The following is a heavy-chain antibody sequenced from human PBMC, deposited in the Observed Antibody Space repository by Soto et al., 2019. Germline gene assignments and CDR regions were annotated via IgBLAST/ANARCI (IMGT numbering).Heavy chain of an antibody. CDR3: AREGGYSSGWYGGWYFDL. Sequence: QVQLVQSGAEVKKPGSSVKVSCKASGGTFSSYAISWVRQAPGQGLEWMGGIIPIFGTANYAQKFQGRVTITADESTSTAYMELRSLRSEDTAGYYCAREGGYSSGWYGGWYFDLWGRGTLVTVSS. D-gene: IGHD6-19*01. CDR2: IIPIFGTA. V-gene: IGHV1-69*01. J-gene: IGHJ2*01. CDR1: GGTFSSYA.